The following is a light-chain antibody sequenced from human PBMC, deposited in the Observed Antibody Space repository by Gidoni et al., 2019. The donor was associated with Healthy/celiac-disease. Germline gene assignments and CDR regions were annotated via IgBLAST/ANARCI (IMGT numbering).Light chain of an antibody. CDR1: AFPKQY. CDR2: KDS. CDR3: QSADSSGTPWV. V-gene: IGLV3-25*02. J-gene: IGLJ3*02. Sequence: SYELTQPPSVPVPPGQTARITCSGDAFPKQYAYWYQQKPGQAPVLVIYKDSERPSGIPERFSGSSSGTTVTLTISGVQAEDEADYYCQSADSSGTPWVFGGGTKLTVL.